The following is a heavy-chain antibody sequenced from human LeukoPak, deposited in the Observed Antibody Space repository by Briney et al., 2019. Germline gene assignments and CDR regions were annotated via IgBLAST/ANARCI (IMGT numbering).Heavy chain of an antibody. CDR2: ISSSSSYI. CDR3: TKPARTDAFDI. J-gene: IGHJ3*02. V-gene: IGHV3-21*04. D-gene: IGHD1-14*01. CDR1: GFTFSSYS. Sequence: GGSLRLSCAASGFTFSSYSMNWVRQAPGKGLEWVSSISSSSSYIYYADSVKGRFTISRDNSKNTLYLQMNSLRAEDTAVYYCTKPARTDAFDIWGQGTMVTVSS.